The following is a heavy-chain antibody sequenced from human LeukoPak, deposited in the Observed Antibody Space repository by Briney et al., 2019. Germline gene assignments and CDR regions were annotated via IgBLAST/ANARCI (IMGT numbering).Heavy chain of an antibody. V-gene: IGHV3-30*04. CDR2: ISYDGRNK. J-gene: IGHJ4*02. CDR1: GFTLSSYA. CDR3: ARYSVTTGHYFAY. D-gene: IGHD4-17*01. Sequence: GGSLRLSCAAPGFTLSSYAMHWVRQAPGKGLEWVAVISYDGRNKYYADSVKGRFTISADNSKNTLYMQMNSLRADDTAVYYCARYSVTTGHYFAYWGQGTLVTVSS.